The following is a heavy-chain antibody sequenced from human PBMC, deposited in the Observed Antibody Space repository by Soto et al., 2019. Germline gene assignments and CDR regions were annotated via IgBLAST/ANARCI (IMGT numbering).Heavy chain of an antibody. V-gene: IGHV3-21*01. CDR3: ARVAETIKRYYYDSSGYPDYYYYGMDV. CDR1: GFTFSSYS. Sequence: GGSLRLSCAASGFTFSSYSMNWVRQAPGKGLEWVSSISSSSSYIYYADSVKGRFTISRDNAKNSLYLQMNSLRAEDTAVYYCARVAETIKRYYYDSSGYPDYYYYGMDVWGQGTTVTVSS. CDR2: ISSSSSYI. J-gene: IGHJ6*02. D-gene: IGHD3-22*01.